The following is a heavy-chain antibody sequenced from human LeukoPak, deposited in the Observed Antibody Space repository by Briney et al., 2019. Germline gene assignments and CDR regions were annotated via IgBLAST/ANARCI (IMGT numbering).Heavy chain of an antibody. V-gene: IGHV3-48*01. CDR3: ARESDGMYYYYYYMDV. CDR2: ISSSSSTI. J-gene: IGHJ6*03. D-gene: IGHD5-24*01. CDR1: GFTFSSYS. Sequence: GGSLRLSCAASGFTFSSYSMNWVRQAPGKGLEWVSYISSSSSTIYYADSVKGRFTLSRDNAKNSLYLQMNSLRAEDTAVYYCARESDGMYYYYYYMDVWGKGTTVTVSS.